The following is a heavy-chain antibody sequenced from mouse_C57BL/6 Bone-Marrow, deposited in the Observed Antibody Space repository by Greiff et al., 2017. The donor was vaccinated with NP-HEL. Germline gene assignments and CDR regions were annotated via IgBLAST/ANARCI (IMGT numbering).Heavy chain of an antibody. V-gene: IGHV1-76*01. CDR2: IYPGSGNT. J-gene: IGHJ4*01. CDR1: GYTFTDYY. D-gene: IGHD2-3*01. CDR3: ARPLDGYYGAMDY. Sequence: VQLQQSGAELVRPGASVKLSCKASGYTFTDYYINWVKQRPGQGLEWIARIYPGSGNTYYNEKFKGKATLTAEKSSSTAYMQLSSLTSEDSAVYFCARPLDGYYGAMDYWGQGTSVTVSS.